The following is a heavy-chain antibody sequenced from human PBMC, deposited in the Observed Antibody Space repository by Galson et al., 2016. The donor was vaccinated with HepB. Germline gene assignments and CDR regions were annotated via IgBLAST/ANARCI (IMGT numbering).Heavy chain of an antibody. CDR3: SREMTGSYFD. J-gene: IGHJ4*02. D-gene: IGHD3-10*01. Sequence: SLRLSCAASGFTFNAHWMNWVRQAPGKGLEWVANIRGDGIVSYYAESVRGRFTISRDNAKNSLYLQVNGLRVDETAVYYCSREMTGSYFDWGQGTLVTVSS. CDR2: IRGDGIVS. V-gene: IGHV3-7*01. CDR1: GFTFNAHW.